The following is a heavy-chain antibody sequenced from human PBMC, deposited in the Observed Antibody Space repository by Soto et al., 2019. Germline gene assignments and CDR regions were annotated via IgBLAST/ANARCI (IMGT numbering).Heavy chain of an antibody. CDR2: IDPSDSQT. CDR1: RYSFAGYW. D-gene: IGHD3-22*01. V-gene: IGHV5-10-1*01. CDR3: ARQIYDSDTGPNFQYYFDS. J-gene: IGHJ4*02. Sequence: GESLKISCKGSRYSFAGYWITWVRQKPGKGLEWMGRIDPSDSQTYYSPSFRGHVTISATKSITTVFLQWSSLRASDTAMYYCARQIYDSDTGPNFQYYFDSWGQGTPVTVSS.